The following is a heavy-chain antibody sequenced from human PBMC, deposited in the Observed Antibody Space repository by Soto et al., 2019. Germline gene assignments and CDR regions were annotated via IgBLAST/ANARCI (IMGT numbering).Heavy chain of an antibody. CDR3: SRDGTCDYSCRMDV. Sequence: EVQLVESGGGLVQPGGSLRLSCVASGIPVSSNYMTWVRQAPGKGLEWVSVLHGGGDTYYANSVKGRFTISRHDSTNTVFLQRISLRDEDSAVYYCSRDGTCDYSCRMDVWGQGTRVTVS. J-gene: IGHJ6*01. V-gene: IGHV3-53*04. CDR2: LHGGGDT. CDR1: GIPVSSNY. D-gene: IGHD2-21*01.